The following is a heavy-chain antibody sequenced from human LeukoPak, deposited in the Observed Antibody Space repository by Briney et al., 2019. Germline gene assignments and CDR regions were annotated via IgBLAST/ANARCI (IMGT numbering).Heavy chain of an antibody. CDR3: AKDRYFDWLFLGDY. Sequence: GGSLRLSCAASAFTFSSYAMSWVRQAPGKGLEWVSAISGSGGSTYYADSVKGRFTISRDNSKNTLHLQMNSLRAEDTAVYYCAKDRYFDWLFLGDYWGQGTLVTVSS. CDR1: AFTFSSYA. J-gene: IGHJ4*02. V-gene: IGHV3-23*01. CDR2: ISGSGGST. D-gene: IGHD3-9*01.